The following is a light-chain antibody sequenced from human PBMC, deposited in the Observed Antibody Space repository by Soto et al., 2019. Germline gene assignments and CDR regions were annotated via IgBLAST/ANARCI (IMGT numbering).Light chain of an antibody. CDR3: TSYSRYRVLV. J-gene: IGLJ3*02. CDR1: SSDIGGYKY. CDR2: EVS. Sequence: QFALTQPASVSGSLGQSITISCTGTSSDIGGYKYVSWYQQHPGKASKLIIFEVSNRPSGVSDRFSGSNSGNTASLTISGLQAEDEADYYCTSYSRYRVLVFGGGTKVTVL. V-gene: IGLV2-14*01.